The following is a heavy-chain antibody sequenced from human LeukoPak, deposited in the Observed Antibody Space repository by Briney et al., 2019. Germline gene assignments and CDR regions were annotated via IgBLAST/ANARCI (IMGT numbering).Heavy chain of an antibody. CDR2: IYYSGST. J-gene: IGHJ4*02. V-gene: IGHV4-59*01. Sequence: SETLSLTCAVYGGSFSGYYWSWIRQPPGKGLEWIGYIYYSGSTNYNPSLKSRVTISVDTSKNQFSLKLSSVTAADTAVYYCARVGYSYGLDYWGRGTLVTVSS. D-gene: IGHD5-18*01. CDR3: ARVGYSYGLDY. CDR1: GGSFSGYY.